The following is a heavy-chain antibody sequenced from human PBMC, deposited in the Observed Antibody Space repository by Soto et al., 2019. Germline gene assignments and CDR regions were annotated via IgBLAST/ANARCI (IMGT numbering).Heavy chain of an antibody. CDR3: ARPISRSYYYMDV. CDR2: IYYSGST. V-gene: IGHV4-59*08. Sequence: TLSLTCTVSGGSISSYYWSWIRQPPGKGLEWIGYIYYSGSTNYNPSLKSRVTISVDTSKNQFSLKLSSVTAADTAVYYCARPISRSYYYMDVWGKGTTVTVSS. J-gene: IGHJ6*03. CDR1: GGSISSYY. D-gene: IGHD2-21*01.